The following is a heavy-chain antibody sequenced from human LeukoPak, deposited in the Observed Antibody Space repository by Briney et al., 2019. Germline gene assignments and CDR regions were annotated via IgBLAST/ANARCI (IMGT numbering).Heavy chain of an antibody. CDR1: GYTFISYG. Sequence: ASVKVSCKASGYTFISYGITWVRQAPGQGLEWMGWISGHNGSTNYAQKVQGRVTMTTDRFTSTAYMELRSLRSDDTAVYYCARDGITPDAFDIWGQGAMVTVSS. V-gene: IGHV1-18*01. CDR2: ISGHNGST. J-gene: IGHJ3*02. CDR3: ARDGITPDAFDI. D-gene: IGHD3-10*01.